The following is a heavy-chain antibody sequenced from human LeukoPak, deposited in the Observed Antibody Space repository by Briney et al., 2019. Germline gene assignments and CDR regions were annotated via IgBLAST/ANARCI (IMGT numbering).Heavy chain of an antibody. CDR2: INHSGST. Sequence: SETLSLTCAVYGGSFSGYYWSWIRQPPGKGLEWIGEINHSGSTNYNPSLKSRVTISVDTSKNQFSLKLSSVTAADTAVYYCARAIVVVPAAIWDYYYYYMDVWGKGTTVTVSS. J-gene: IGHJ6*03. V-gene: IGHV4-34*01. CDR3: ARAIVVVPAAIWDYYYYYMDV. CDR1: GGSFSGYY. D-gene: IGHD2-2*02.